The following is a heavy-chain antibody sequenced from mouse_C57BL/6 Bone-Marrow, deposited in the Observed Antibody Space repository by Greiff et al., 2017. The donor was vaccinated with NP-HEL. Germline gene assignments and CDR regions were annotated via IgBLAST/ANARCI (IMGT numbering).Heavy chain of an antibody. CDR2: IRNKANGYTT. D-gene: IGHD3-1*01. J-gene: IGHJ4*01. Sequence: EVQVVESGGGLVQPGGSLSLSCAASGFTFTDYYMSWVRQPPGKALEWLGFIRNKANGYTTEYSASVKCRFTISRDNSQSILYLQMNALRAEDSATYYCASRARGAMDYWGQGTSVTVSS. V-gene: IGHV7-3*01. CDR1: GFTFTDYY. CDR3: ASRARGAMDY.